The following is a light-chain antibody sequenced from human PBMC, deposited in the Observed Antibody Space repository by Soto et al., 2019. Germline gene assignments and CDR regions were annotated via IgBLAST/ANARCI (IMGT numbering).Light chain of an antibody. V-gene: IGKV3-11*01. CDR3: QQRQSWPPIT. J-gene: IGKJ5*01. CDR1: QSVSSY. CDR2: DTS. Sequence: FTHCPGMLSLSPGARATPPCRPSQSVSSYLAWYQQKPGQAPRLLIYDTSSRATGVPARFSGSGSGKDFTLTISSLEPEDCAIYYCQQRQSWPPITFGQGTRLEIK.